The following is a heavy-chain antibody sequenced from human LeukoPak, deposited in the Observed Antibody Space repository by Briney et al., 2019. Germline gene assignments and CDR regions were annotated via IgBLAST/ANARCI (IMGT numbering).Heavy chain of an antibody. D-gene: IGHD3-10*01. Sequence: SETLSLTCAVYGGSFSGYYWSWIRQPPGKRLEWMGEINHSGSTNYNPSIKSRVTISVDTSKNQFSLKLSSVTAADTAVYYCARGRDEWFGEENFDYWGQGTLVIVSS. J-gene: IGHJ4*02. CDR2: INHSGST. CDR3: ARGRDEWFGEENFDY. CDR1: GGSFSGYY. V-gene: IGHV4-34*01.